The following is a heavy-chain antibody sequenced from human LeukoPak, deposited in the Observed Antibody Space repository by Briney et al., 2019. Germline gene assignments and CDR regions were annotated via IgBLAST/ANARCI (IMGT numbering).Heavy chain of an antibody. V-gene: IGHV3-23*01. CDR1: GFTFSSYA. CDR2: ISGSGGST. D-gene: IGHD2-21*02. J-gene: IGHJ4*02. Sequence: PGGSLRLSCAAPGFTFSSYAMSWVRQAPGKGLEWVSAISGSGGSTYHADSVKGRFTISRDNSKNKLYLQMNSLRAEDTAVYYCAKLSRGDCYTFNHYWGQGTLVTVSS. CDR3: AKLSRGDCYTFNHY.